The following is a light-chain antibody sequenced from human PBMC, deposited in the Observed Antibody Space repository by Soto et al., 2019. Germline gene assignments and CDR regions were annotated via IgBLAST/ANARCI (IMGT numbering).Light chain of an antibody. V-gene: IGKV1-5*03. CDR2: KAS. CDR1: QSISTW. J-gene: IGKJ1*01. Sequence: DIQMTQSPSTLSASLGERATITCRASQSISTWLAWYQQKPGKAPKLLIYKASSLESRVPSRFSGSGSGTDFTLTISSLQPDDFATYYCQQYNSYSPWTFGQGTKVEIK. CDR3: QQYNSYSPWT.